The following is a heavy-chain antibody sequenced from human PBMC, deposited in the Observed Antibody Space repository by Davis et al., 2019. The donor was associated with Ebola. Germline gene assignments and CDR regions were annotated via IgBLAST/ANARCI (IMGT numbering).Heavy chain of an antibody. Sequence: GESLKISCAASGFTFSSYSMNWVRQAPGKGLEWVSSISSSSSYIYYADSVKGRFTISRDNAKNSLYLQMNSLRAEDTAVYYCARDITGWYSYGYYYYGMDVWGQGTTVTVSS. D-gene: IGHD5-18*01. V-gene: IGHV3-21*01. CDR1: GFTFSSYS. CDR2: ISSSSSYI. CDR3: ARDITGWYSYGYYYYGMDV. J-gene: IGHJ6*02.